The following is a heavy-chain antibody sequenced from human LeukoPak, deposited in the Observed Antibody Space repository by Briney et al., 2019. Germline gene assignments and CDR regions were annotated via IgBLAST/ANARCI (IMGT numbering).Heavy chain of an antibody. V-gene: IGHV3-30*18. D-gene: IGHD2-15*01. CDR3: AKVIVAAKPYYYYGMDV. J-gene: IGHJ6*02. CDR1: GFTFSSYG. Sequence: GGSLRLSCAASGFTFSSYGMHWVRQAPGKGLEWVAVISYDGSNKYYADSVKGRFTISRDNSKNTLYLQMNSLRAEDTAVYYCAKVIVAAKPYYYYGMDVWGQGTTVTVSS. CDR2: ISYDGSNK.